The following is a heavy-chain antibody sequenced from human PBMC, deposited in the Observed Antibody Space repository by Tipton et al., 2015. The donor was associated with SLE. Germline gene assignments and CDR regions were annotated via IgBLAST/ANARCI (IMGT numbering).Heavy chain of an antibody. CDR2: IYHSGST. CDR3: ARDRARVVDY. J-gene: IGHJ4*02. D-gene: IGHD2-15*01. V-gene: IGHV4-30-2*01. CDR1: GGSISSGGYS. Sequence: LRLSCAVSGGSISSGGYSWSWIRQPPGKGLEWIGYIYHSGSTYYNPSLKSRVTISVDRSKNQFSLKLSSVTAADTAVYYCARDRARVVDYWGQGTPVTVSS.